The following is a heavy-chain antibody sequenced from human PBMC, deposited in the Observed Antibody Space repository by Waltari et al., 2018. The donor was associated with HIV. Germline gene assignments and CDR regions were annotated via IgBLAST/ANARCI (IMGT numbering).Heavy chain of an antibody. Sequence: QVQLQESGPGLVKPSETLSLTCTVSGGSITSYYWRWIRQPPGKGLEWIGYIYYSGSTNYNPSLKSRVTISVDTSKNQFSLNVTSVTAADTAVYYCARGPTRYYFDNWGQGTLVTFSS. V-gene: IGHV4-59*01. CDR2: IYYSGST. CDR1: GGSITSYY. CDR3: ARGPTRYYFDN. D-gene: IGHD2-2*01. J-gene: IGHJ4*02.